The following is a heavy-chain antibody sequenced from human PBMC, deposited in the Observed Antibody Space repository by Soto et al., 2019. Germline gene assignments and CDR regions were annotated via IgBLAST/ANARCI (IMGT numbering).Heavy chain of an antibody. J-gene: IGHJ5*01. CDR3: SIYCSGRSRKNRQYGLSILADPLFRSPHS. V-gene: IGHV3-48*03. D-gene: IGHD2-15*01. CDR2: ISSSGSNK. Sequence: PGKGLEWVSYISSSGSNKNYADSVKGRFTISRDNAKNSLYLQMNSLRAEDTAVYYCSIYCSGRSRKNRQYGLSILADPLFRSPHSW.